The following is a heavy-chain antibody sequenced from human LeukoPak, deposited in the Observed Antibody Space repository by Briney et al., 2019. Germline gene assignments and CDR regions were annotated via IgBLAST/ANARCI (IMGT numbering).Heavy chain of an antibody. CDR1: GFTFSSYS. CDR3: AKTAATIAVAAPRGVYFDY. V-gene: IGHV3-21*04. CDR2: ISSSSSYI. Sequence: GGSLRLSCAASGFTFSSYSMNWVRQAPGKGLEWVSSISSSSSYIYYADSVKGRFTISRDNAKNSLYLQMNSLRAEDTAVYYCAKTAATIAVAAPRGVYFDYWGQGTLVTVSS. J-gene: IGHJ4*02. D-gene: IGHD6-19*01.